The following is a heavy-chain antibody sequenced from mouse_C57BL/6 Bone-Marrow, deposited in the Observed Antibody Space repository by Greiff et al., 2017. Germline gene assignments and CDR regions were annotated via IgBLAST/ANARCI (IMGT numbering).Heavy chain of an antibody. J-gene: IGHJ3*01. CDR1: GYTFTSYW. CDR3: ARGAY. V-gene: IGHV1-59*01. CDR2: IDPSDSYT. Sequence: VQLQQPGAELVRPGTSVKLSCKASGYTFTSYWMHWVKQRPGQGLEWIGVIDPSDSYTNYNQKFKGKATLTVDPSSSTAYMQLSSLTSEDSAVYYCARGAYWGQGTLVTVSA.